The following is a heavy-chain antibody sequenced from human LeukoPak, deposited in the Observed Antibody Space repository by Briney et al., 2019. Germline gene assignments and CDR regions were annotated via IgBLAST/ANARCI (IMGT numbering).Heavy chain of an antibody. D-gene: IGHD2-2*02. Sequence: PGGSLRLSCAASGFTFSSYGMSWVRQAPGKGLEWVSAISHTGDDTYYADSVRGRFTISRDNSKNTLYLQMNSLRAEDTAIYYCAKPPYTNDNYYWGQGTLVTVSS. CDR2: ISHTGDDT. CDR3: AKPPYTNDNYY. CDR1: GFTFSSYG. J-gene: IGHJ4*02. V-gene: IGHV3-23*01.